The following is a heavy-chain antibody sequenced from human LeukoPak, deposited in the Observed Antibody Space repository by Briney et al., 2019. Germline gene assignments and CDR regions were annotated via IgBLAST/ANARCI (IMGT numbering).Heavy chain of an antibody. V-gene: IGHV3-7*01. D-gene: IGHD6-6*01. CDR1: GFTFSNYW. Sequence: PGGSLRLSCAASGFTFSNYWMSWVRQASGKALEWVANIKEDGSEKYYVDSVKGRFTISRDNAKNSLYLQMNSLRAEDTAIYYCASGRQLGYWGQGTLVTVSS. CDR3: ASGRQLGY. J-gene: IGHJ4*02. CDR2: IKEDGSEK.